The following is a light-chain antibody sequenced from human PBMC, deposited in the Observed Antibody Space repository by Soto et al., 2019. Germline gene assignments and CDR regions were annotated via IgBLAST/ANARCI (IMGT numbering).Light chain of an antibody. Sequence: QSVLTQPPSASGTPGQRVTISCSGSSSNIGSNTVNWYQQLPGTAPKLLMYSNNQRPSGVPDRFSGSKSGTSASLAISGLQSEDEAVYYCAAWDDSLNGLYVFGTGTKLTVL. CDR2: SNN. CDR3: AAWDDSLNGLYV. V-gene: IGLV1-44*01. CDR1: SSNIGSNT. J-gene: IGLJ1*01.